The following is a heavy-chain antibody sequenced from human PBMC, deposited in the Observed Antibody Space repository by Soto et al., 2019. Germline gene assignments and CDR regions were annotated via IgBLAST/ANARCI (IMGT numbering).Heavy chain of an antibody. Sequence: EVQLVESGGGLVQPGGSLRLSCAASGFTVSSNYMSWVRQAPGKGLEWVSVIYSGGSTYYADSVKGRFTISRHNSKNTLYLQMNSLRTEDTAVYYCPRGLPDYVDRRHDAFDIRGQGTMVTVSS. D-gene: IGHD4-17*01. CDR3: PRGLPDYVDRRHDAFDI. CDR2: IYSGGST. CDR1: GFTVSSNY. J-gene: IGHJ3*02. V-gene: IGHV3-53*04.